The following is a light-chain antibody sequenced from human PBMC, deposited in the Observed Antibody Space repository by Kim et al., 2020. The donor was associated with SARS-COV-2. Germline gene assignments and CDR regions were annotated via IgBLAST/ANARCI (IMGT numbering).Light chain of an antibody. V-gene: IGKV1-39*01. CDR3: QQSYRAPYS. Sequence: SAAVGNIVTITCRASQSSYNYLNWYQQKPGKAPKVLIYAASSLQSGVPSRFSGSGSETDFTLTISSLQPEDFAIYYCQQSYRAPYSFAQGTKLEI. CDR1: QSSYNY. J-gene: IGKJ2*03. CDR2: AAS.